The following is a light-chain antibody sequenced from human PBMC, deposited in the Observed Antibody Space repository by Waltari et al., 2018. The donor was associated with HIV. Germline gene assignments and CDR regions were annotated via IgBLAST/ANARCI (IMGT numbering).Light chain of an antibody. CDR2: DVS. V-gene: IGLV2-11*01. CDR1: SSDVGGYNY. CDR3: QLWDSNTDHPV. J-gene: IGLJ2*01. Sequence: QSALTQPRSVSGSPGQSVTISCTGTSSDVGGYNYVSWYQQHPGKAPKLMIYDVSKRPSGVPDRFSGSKSGNTASLTISGLQAEDEADYYCQLWDSNTDHPVFGGGTKLTVL.